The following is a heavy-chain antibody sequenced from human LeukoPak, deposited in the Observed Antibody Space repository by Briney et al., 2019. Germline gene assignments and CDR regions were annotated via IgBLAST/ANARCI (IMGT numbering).Heavy chain of an antibody. CDR1: GYAFTGYY. D-gene: IGHD3-10*01. Sequence: GASVKVSCKASGYAFTGYYMHWVRQAPGQGLEWMGWINPNSGGTNYAQKFQGRVTMTRDTSISTAYMELSRLRSDDTAVYYCARDGSWFGELPYFDYWGRGTLVTVSS. CDR2: INPNSGGT. CDR3: ARDGSWFGELPYFDY. J-gene: IGHJ4*02. V-gene: IGHV1-2*02.